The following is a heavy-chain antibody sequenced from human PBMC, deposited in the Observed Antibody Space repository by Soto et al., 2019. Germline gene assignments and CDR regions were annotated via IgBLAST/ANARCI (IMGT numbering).Heavy chain of an antibody. D-gene: IGHD3-10*01. CDR1: GFSLTTSGVC. V-gene: IGHV2-70*17. CDR2: IDWDDAE. Sequence: SGPTLVNPTQTLTLTCTFTGFSLTTSGVCVSWIRQPPGKALEWLARIDWDDAEFYSTSLKTRLTISKDTSKNQVVLTMTNMDPVDTATYYCARGFTYYYGSGSYYPFDYWGQGTLVTVSS. J-gene: IGHJ4*02. CDR3: ARGFTYYYGSGSYYPFDY.